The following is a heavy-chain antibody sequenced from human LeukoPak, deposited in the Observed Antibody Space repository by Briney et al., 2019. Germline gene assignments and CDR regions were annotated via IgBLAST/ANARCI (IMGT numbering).Heavy chain of an antibody. CDR2: VYYDGTT. J-gene: IGHJ6*03. CDR1: GGSINSRSYY. V-gene: IGHV4-39*01. D-gene: IGHD4-17*01. Sequence: AETLSLTCTVSGGSINSRSYYWGWIRRPPGKGREWLGSVYYDGTTYYNPSLKSRVAISEDTSKNQFPLKLSSVTAADTAVYYCARRATTVTTGYYYYYMDVWGKGTTVTVSS. CDR3: ARRATTVTTGYYYYYMDV.